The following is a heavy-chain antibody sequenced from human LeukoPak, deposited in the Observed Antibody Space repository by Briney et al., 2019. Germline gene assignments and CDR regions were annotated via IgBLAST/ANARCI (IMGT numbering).Heavy chain of an antibody. J-gene: IGHJ5*02. CDR3: ARGRYCSGGSCYFFDP. CDR2: IIPIFGTA. D-gene: IGHD2-15*01. CDR1: GGTFSSYA. Sequence: SVKVSCKASGGTFSSYAISWVRQAPGQGLEWMGGIIPIFGTANYAQKFRGRVTITADKSTRTAYMELSSLRSEDTAVYYCARGRYCSGGSCYFFDPWGQGTLVTVSS. V-gene: IGHV1-69*06.